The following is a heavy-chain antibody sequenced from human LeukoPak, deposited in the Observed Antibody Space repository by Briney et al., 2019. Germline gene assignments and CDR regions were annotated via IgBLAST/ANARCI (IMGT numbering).Heavy chain of an antibody. D-gene: IGHD5-18*01. CDR2: INAVNGNT. Sequence: ASVKVSCKASGYTFTSYAMHWVRQAPGQRLEWMGWINAVNGNTKYSQKFQGRVTITRDTSASTAYMELSSLRSEDTAVYYCARGGRIQLWLRSYYFDYWGQGTLVTVSS. J-gene: IGHJ4*02. CDR1: GYTFTSYA. V-gene: IGHV1-3*01. CDR3: ARGGRIQLWLRSYYFDY.